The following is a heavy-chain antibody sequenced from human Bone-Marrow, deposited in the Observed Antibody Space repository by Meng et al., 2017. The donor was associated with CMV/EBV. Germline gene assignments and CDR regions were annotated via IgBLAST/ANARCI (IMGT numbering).Heavy chain of an antibody. V-gene: IGHV3-30*02. J-gene: IGHJ4*02. CDR3: AKDDRHDCSTRCYNQDY. Sequence: GGSRRLPCAALGFTFSSYGMHWVGQAPGKGLEWVAFIRYDGSNKYYADSVKGRFTISRDNSKNKLYLQMYSLRAEDTAVYYRAKDDRHDCSTRCYNQDYWGQGTLVTVSS. CDR1: GFTFSSYG. CDR2: IRYDGSNK. D-gene: IGHD2-2*02.